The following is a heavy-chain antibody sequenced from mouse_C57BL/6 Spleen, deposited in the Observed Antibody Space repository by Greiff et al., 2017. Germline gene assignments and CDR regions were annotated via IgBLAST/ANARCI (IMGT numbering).Heavy chain of an antibody. J-gene: IGHJ1*03. CDR1: GYSITSGYY. Sequence: EVQLVESGPGLVKPSQSLSLTCSVTGYSITSGYYWNWIRQFPGNKLEWMGYISYDGSNNYNPSLKNRISITRDTSKNQFFLKLNSVTTEDTATYYCARVPNWYFDVWGTGTTVTVSS. CDR2: ISYDGSN. V-gene: IGHV3-6*01. CDR3: ARVPNWYFDV.